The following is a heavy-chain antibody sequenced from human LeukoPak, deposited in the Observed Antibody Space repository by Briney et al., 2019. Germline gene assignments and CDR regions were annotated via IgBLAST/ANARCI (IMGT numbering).Heavy chain of an antibody. Sequence: KAGGSLRLSCVASGFTFSNYWMNWVRQAPGKGLEWVSSISSSSSYIYYADSVKGRFTISRDNAKNSLYLQMNSLRAEDTAVYYCARVTVAGSPLLEFDPWGQGTLVTVSS. CDR1: GFTFSNYW. D-gene: IGHD6-19*01. CDR3: ARVTVAGSPLLEFDP. J-gene: IGHJ5*02. V-gene: IGHV3-21*01. CDR2: ISSSSSYI.